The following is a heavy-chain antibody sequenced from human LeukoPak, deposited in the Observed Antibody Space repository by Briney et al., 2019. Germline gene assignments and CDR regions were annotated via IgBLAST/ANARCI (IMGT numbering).Heavy chain of an antibody. D-gene: IGHD3-22*01. Sequence: GGSLRLSCAASGITVSRNYMSWVRQAPGKGLEWVSIIYSGGDTYYADSVKGRFTISRDNSKNTLYLQMNSLRAEDTALYYCAKVLSSGYYYGGLDYWGQGTLVTVSS. CDR3: AKVLSSGYYYGGLDY. CDR1: GITVSRNY. J-gene: IGHJ4*02. CDR2: IYSGGDT. V-gene: IGHV3-53*05.